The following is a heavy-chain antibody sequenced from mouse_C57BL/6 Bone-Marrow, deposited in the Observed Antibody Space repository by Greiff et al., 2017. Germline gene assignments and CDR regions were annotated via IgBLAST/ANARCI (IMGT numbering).Heavy chain of an antibody. D-gene: IGHD1-1*01. J-gene: IGHJ4*01. CDR3: VPAFITDAMDY. CDR2: IRSKSSNYAT. V-gene: IGHV10-3*01. Sequence: EVQLVESGGGLVQPKGSLKLSCAASGFTFNTYAMHWVRQAPGKGLEWVARIRSKSSNYATYYADSVKDRFTISSDDSQSVLYLQMNILKTEDTAMYYCVPAFITDAMDYWGQGTSVTVSS. CDR1: GFTFNTYA.